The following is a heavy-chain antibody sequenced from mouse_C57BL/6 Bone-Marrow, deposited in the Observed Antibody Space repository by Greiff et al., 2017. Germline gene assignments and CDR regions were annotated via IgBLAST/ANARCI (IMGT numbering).Heavy chain of an antibody. J-gene: IGHJ3*01. CDR1: GYTFTSYW. V-gene: IGHV1-55*01. CDR3: ASPGFAY. CDR2: IYPGSGST. Sequence: QVQLKQPGAELVKPGASVKMSCKASGYTFTSYWITWVKQRPGQGLEWIGDIYPGSGSTNYNEKFKSKATMTVDTSSSTAYMQLSSLTSEDSAVYYCASPGFAYWGQGTLVTVSA.